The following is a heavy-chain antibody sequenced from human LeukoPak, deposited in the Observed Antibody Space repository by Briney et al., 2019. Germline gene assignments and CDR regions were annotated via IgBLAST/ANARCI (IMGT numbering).Heavy chain of an antibody. Sequence: SETLSLTCTVSGDSIGPYFWSWFRQAPGKGLEWIGYIYYAGSINYNPSLKSRVTISIDTSKNQFYLRLSSVTPADTAVYYCARGPPYNWNPEFRGRFDPWGQGTLVTVSS. CDR3: ARGPPYNWNPEFRGRFDP. CDR2: IYYAGSI. D-gene: IGHD1-20*01. V-gene: IGHV4-59*01. J-gene: IGHJ5*02. CDR1: GDSIGPYF.